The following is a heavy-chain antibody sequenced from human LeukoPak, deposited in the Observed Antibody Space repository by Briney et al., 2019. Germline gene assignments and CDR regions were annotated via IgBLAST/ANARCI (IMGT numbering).Heavy chain of an antibody. D-gene: IGHD3-16*01. J-gene: IGHJ4*02. V-gene: IGHV3-23*01. CDR3: AKDIWGSYYFDY. Sequence: GGSLRLSCAASGFTVSSNYVMTWVRQAPGKGLEWVSVISGSGASTHYADSVKGRFTISRDNSKNTLYLQMNSLRAEDTAVYHCAKDIWGSYYFDYWGQGTLVTVSS. CDR2: ISGSGAST. CDR1: GFTVSSNYV.